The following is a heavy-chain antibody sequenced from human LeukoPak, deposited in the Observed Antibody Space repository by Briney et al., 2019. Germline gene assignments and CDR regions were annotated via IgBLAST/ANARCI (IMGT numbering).Heavy chain of an antibody. CDR3: ARDSTMVRGASDAFDI. D-gene: IGHD3-10*01. Sequence: SETLSLTCTVSGGSISSYYWSWIRQPAGKGLEWIGRIYTSGSTNYNPSLKSRVTMSVGTSKNQFSLKRSSVTAADTAVYYCARDSTMVRGASDAFDIWGQGTMVTVSS. CDR2: IYTSGST. CDR1: GGSISSYY. J-gene: IGHJ3*02. V-gene: IGHV4-4*07.